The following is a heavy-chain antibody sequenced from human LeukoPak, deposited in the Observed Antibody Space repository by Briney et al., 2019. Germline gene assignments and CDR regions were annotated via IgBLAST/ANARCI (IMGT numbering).Heavy chain of an antibody. V-gene: IGHV3-7*05. Sequence: GGSLRLSCAASGFTFSSHWMNWVRQAPGKGLEWVADIKQDGSEKYYVDSVRGRFTISRDNAKNSLYLQMNSLRAEDTAVYYCARGRVAPGTWYFDHWGQGTLVTVSS. CDR1: GFTFSSHW. J-gene: IGHJ4*02. CDR3: ARGRVAPGTWYFDH. CDR2: IKQDGSEK. D-gene: IGHD6-13*01.